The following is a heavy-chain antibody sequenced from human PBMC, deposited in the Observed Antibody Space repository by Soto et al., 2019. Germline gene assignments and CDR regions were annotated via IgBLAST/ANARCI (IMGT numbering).Heavy chain of an antibody. CDR2: IIPILGIA. Sequence: SVKVSCKASGGTFSSYTISWVRQAPGQGLEWMGKIIPILGIANYAQKFQGRVTITADKSTSTAYMELSSLRSEDTAVYYCARGYYDILTGYYREDYYYYMDVWGKGTTVTVSS. CDR3: ARGYYDILTGYYREDYYYYMDV. CDR1: GGTFSSYT. J-gene: IGHJ6*03. V-gene: IGHV1-69*02. D-gene: IGHD3-9*01.